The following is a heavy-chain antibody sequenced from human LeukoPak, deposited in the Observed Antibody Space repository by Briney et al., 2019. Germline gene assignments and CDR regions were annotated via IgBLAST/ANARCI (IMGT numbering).Heavy chain of an antibody. CDR2: INPNSGGT. J-gene: IGHJ4*02. Sequence: ASVKVSCKASGYTFTSYDINWVRQATGQGLEWMGWINPNSGGTNYAQKFQGRVTMTRDTSITTAYMELSRLTSDDTAVYYCVRGGALYYDFWDWGQGTLVTVSS. CDR1: GYTFTSYD. V-gene: IGHV1-2*02. CDR3: VRGGALYYDFWD. D-gene: IGHD3-3*01.